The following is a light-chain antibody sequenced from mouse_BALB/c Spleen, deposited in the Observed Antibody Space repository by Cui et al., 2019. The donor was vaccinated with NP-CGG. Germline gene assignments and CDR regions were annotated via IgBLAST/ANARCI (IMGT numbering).Light chain of an antibody. CDR1: TGTVTTTNY. Sequence: QAVVTQESALTTSPGETVTLTCRSITGTVTTTNYAHRVQEKPDHLFTGPIGCTNKRAPGGPGRFPGSLIGDKAALPLTGAKTEDEAIYFCALWYSNHWVFGGGTKLTVL. J-gene: IGLJ1*01. V-gene: IGLV1*01. CDR3: ALWYSNHWV. CDR2: CTN.